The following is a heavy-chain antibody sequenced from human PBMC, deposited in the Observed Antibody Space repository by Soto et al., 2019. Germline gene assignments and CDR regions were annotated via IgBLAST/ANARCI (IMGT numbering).Heavy chain of an antibody. CDR1: GGTFNSYA. CDR2: IIPIFGTA. Sequence: QVQLVQSGAEVKKPGSSVKVSCKASGGTFNSYAISWVRQAPGQGLEWMGGIIPIFGTANYAQKFQGRVTITADESTSTAYMELSSLRSEDTAVYYCARDAYALEPPSYFDYWGQGTLVTVSS. CDR3: ARDAYALEPPSYFDY. J-gene: IGHJ4*02. D-gene: IGHD2-2*01. V-gene: IGHV1-69*01.